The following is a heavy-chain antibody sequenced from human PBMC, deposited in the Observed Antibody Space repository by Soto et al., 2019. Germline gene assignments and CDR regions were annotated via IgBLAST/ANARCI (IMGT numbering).Heavy chain of an antibody. Sequence: EVHLVESGGGLVQPGVALRLSCAASGFTVSSNYMSWVRQAPGKGLEWVSGIYSGGSTYYADSVKGRFTISRHNSKNTLYLQMNSLRAEDTAVSYCARQTRRGVDWGQGTLVTVSS. CDR3: ARQTRRGVD. CDR2: IYSGGST. J-gene: IGHJ4*02. CDR1: GFTVSSNY. D-gene: IGHD2-15*01. V-gene: IGHV3-53*04.